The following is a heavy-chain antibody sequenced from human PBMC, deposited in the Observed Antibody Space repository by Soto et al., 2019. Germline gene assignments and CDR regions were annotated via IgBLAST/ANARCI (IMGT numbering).Heavy chain of an antibody. CDR2: INQDGSEK. Sequence: LRLSCAASGFTFSTSWMDWVRQTPGKGLEWVANINQDGSEKNYVDSVKGRSTIPRDNAKNSLFLQMSSLTAEDSGLYYCTRYLDFWGQGTLVTVSS. CDR1: GFTFSTSW. J-gene: IGHJ4*02. CDR3: TRYLDF. V-gene: IGHV3-7*01.